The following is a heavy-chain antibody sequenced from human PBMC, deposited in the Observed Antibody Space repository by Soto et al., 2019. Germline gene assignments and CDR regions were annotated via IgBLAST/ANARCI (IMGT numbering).Heavy chain of an antibody. CDR2: ISYDGRNR. J-gene: IGHJ4*02. D-gene: IGHD5-18*01. CDR3: AKDIEGTAMVSAVGYFDY. Sequence: GGSLRLSCAASGFTFSSYGMHWVRQAPGKGLEWVAVISYDGRNRYYADSVKGRFTISRDNSKNTLYLQMNSLRAEDTAVYYCAKDIEGTAMVSAVGYFDYWGQGTLVTVSS. CDR1: GFTFSSYG. V-gene: IGHV3-30*18.